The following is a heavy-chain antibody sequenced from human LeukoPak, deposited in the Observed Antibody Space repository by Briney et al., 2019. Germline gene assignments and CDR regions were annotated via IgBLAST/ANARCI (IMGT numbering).Heavy chain of an antibody. J-gene: IGHJ6*04. CDR3: AKEGGFELLWFGKAMDV. V-gene: IGHV3-30*02. D-gene: IGHD3-10*01. CDR2: IRYDGTNE. Sequence: GGSLRLSCAASGFTFRSYGMHWVRQAPGKGLEWVAFIRYDGTNERYADSVKGRFSISRDNSKNTLYLQLNSLRSEDTAVYYCAKEGGFELLWFGKAMDVWGKGTTVTVSP. CDR1: GFTFRSYG.